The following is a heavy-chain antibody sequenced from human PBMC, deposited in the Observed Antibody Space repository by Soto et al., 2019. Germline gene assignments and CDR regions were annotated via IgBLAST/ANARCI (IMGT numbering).Heavy chain of an antibody. D-gene: IGHD6-13*01. Sequence: QVQLQESGPGLVKPSETLSLTCTVSGGSISSYYWSWIWQPPGKGLEWIGYIYYSGSTNYNPSLKIRVTISVETSKNQSSLKLSSVTAADTAVYYCAAGSYSSSWYRFDYWGQGTLVTVSS. CDR3: AAGSYSSSWYRFDY. CDR2: IYYSGST. CDR1: GGSISSYY. V-gene: IGHV4-59*01. J-gene: IGHJ4*02.